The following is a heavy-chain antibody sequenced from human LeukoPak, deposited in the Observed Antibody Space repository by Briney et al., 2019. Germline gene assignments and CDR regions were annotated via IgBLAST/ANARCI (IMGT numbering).Heavy chain of an antibody. CDR3: AGGHCSSGSCIDAFDI. CDR1: RITVSSNY. V-gene: IGHV3-66*01. Sequence: PGGSLRLSCAASRITVSSNYMSWVRQAPGKGLEWVSVIYSGGSTYYADSVKGRFTISRDNSKNTLYLQMNSLRAEDTAVYYCAGGHCSSGSCIDAFDIWGQGTMVTVSS. CDR2: IYSGGST. D-gene: IGHD2-15*01. J-gene: IGHJ3*02.